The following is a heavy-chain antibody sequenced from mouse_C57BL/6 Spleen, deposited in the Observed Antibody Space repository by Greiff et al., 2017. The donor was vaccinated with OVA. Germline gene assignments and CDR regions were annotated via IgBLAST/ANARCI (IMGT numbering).Heavy chain of an antibody. CDR1: GYTFTDYE. CDR3: TDYYGSSLWFAY. Sequence: VQLQQSGAELVRPGASVTLSCKAWGYTFTDYEMHWVKQTPVHGLEWIGAIDPETGGTAYNQKFKGKAILTADKSSSTAYMELRSLTSEDSAVYYCTDYYGSSLWFAYWGQGTLVTVSA. J-gene: IGHJ3*01. CDR2: IDPETGGT. V-gene: IGHV1-15*01. D-gene: IGHD1-1*01.